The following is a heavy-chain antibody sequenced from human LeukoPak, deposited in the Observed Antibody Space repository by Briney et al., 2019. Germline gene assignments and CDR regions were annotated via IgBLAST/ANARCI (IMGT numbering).Heavy chain of an antibody. CDR3: AKELAVAGALDH. CDR2: IRYDGSNK. D-gene: IGHD6-19*01. J-gene: IGHJ1*01. Sequence: GGSLRLSCAASGFTFSSYGMHWVRQAPGKGLEGVAFIRYDGSNKYYADSVKGRFTISRDNSKNTLYLQMNSLRAEGTAVYYCAKELAVAGALDHWGQGTLVTVSS. V-gene: IGHV3-30*02. CDR1: GFTFSSYG.